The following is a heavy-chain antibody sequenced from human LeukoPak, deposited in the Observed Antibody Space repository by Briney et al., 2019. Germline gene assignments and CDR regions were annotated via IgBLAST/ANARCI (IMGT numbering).Heavy chain of an antibody. Sequence: GGSLRLSCAASGFTFSSYAMSWVRQAPGKGLEWVSAISGSGGSTYYADSVKGRFTISRDNSKNTLYLQMNSLRAEDTAVYYCAKDLVSRVVVIIPNFDYWGQGTLVTVSS. D-gene: IGHD3-22*01. CDR3: AKDLVSRVVVIIPNFDY. CDR1: GFTFSSYA. CDR2: ISGSGGST. J-gene: IGHJ4*02. V-gene: IGHV3-23*01.